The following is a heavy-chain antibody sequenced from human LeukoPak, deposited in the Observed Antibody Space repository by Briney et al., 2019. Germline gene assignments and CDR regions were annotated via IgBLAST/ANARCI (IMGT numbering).Heavy chain of an antibody. CDR1: GGSFSGYY. D-gene: IGHD3-22*01. CDR3: ARAPRHKYYYDSSGYHYFDY. J-gene: IGHJ4*02. V-gene: IGHV4-34*01. CDR2: INDSGST. Sequence: SETLSLTCAVYGGSFSGYYWSWIRQPPGKGLEWIGEINDSGSTNYNPSLKSRVTISVDTSKNQFSLKLSSVTAADTAVYYCARAPRHKYYYDSSGYHYFDYWGQGTLVTVSS.